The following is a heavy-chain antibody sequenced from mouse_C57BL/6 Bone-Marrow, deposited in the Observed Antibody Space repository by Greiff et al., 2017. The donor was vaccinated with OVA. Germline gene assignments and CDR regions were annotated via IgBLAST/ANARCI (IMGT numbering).Heavy chain of an antibody. D-gene: IGHD2-3*01. Sequence: EVQLQESGEGLVKPGGSLKLSCAASGFTFSSYAMSWVRQTPEKRLEWVAYISSGGDYIYYADTVKGRFPIPRDNARNTLYLHMSSLKSEEKAMYICTRDGYYAMDYWGQGTTVTVSS. V-gene: IGHV5-9-1*02. CDR1: GFTFSSYA. CDR2: ISSGGDYI. CDR3: TRDGYYAMDY. J-gene: IGHJ4*01.